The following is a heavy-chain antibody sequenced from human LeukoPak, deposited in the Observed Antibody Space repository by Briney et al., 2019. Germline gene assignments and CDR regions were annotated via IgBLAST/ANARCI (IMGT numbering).Heavy chain of an antibody. CDR2: IRSKAYGGTT. D-gene: IGHD6-13*01. Sequence: PGRSLRLSCTASGFTFGDYGMSWVRQAPGKGLEWVGFIRSKAYGGTTEYGASVKGRFTISRDDSKSIAYLQMNSLRAEDTAVYYCAKDPHFDRIAAAGAFDYWGQGTLVTVSS. V-gene: IGHV3-49*04. CDR3: AKDPHFDRIAAAGAFDY. CDR1: GFTFGDYG. J-gene: IGHJ4*02.